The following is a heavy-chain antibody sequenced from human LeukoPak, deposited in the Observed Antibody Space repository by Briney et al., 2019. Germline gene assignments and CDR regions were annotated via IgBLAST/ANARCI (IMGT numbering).Heavy chain of an antibody. D-gene: IGHD1-26*01. CDR3: ARVVWASGNYRRYNWLDP. CDR1: GGSISSSSYY. V-gene: IGHV4-39*07. Sequence: PSETLSLTCTVSGGSISSSSYYWGWIRQPPGKGLEWIGSIYYSGSNFYNPSLKSRVTISVDTSKNQFSLKLNSVTAADTAVYYCARVVWASGNYRRYNWLDPWGQGTLVTVSS. J-gene: IGHJ5*02. CDR2: IYYSGSN.